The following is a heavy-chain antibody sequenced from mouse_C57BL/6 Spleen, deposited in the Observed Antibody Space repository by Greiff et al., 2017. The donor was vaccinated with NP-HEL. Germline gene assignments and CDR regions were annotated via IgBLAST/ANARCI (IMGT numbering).Heavy chain of an antibody. Sequence: EVQGVASGGGLVQPGGSLSLSCAASGFTFTDYYMSWVRQPPGKALEWLGFIRNKANGYTTEYSASVKGRFTISRDNSQSILYLQMNALRAEDSATYYCARYYGDYWGQGTTLTVSS. CDR2: IRNKANGYTT. D-gene: IGHD1-1*02. CDR1: GFTFTDYY. J-gene: IGHJ2*01. CDR3: ARYYGDY. V-gene: IGHV7-3*01.